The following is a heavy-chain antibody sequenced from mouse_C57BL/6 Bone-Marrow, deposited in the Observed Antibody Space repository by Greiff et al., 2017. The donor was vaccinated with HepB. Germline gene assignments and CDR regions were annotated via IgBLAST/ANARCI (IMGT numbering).Heavy chain of an antibody. CDR1: GYAFSSSW. V-gene: IGHV1-82*01. CDR2: IYPGDGDT. J-gene: IGHJ3*01. Sequence: VQLQQSGPELVKPGASVKISCKASGYAFSSSWMNWVKQRPGKGLEWIGRIYPGDGDTNYNGKFKGKATLTADKSSSTAYMQLSSLTSEDSAVYFCARGWLHRFAYWGQGTLVTVSA. D-gene: IGHD2-3*01. CDR3: ARGWLHRFAY.